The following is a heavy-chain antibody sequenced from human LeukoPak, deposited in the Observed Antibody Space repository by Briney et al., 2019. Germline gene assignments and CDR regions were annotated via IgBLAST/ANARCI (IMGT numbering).Heavy chain of an antibody. V-gene: IGHV3-74*01. CDR3: ARVRQPRSDGYFDY. CDR2: INSDGSST. Sequence: GGSVRLSCAASGFTFSSYWMHWVRQAPGKGLVWVSRINSDGSSTSYADSVKGRFTISRDNAKNTLYLQMNSLRADDTAVYYCARVRQPRSDGYFDYWGQGTLVTVSS. J-gene: IGHJ4*02. D-gene: IGHD5-24*01. CDR1: GFTFSSYW.